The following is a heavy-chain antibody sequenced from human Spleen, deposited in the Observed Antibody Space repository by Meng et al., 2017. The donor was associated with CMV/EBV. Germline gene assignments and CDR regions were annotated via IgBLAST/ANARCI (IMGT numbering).Heavy chain of an antibody. CDR3: AKALGTPNYFDY. Sequence: GESLKISCAASGFTFSSYGMHWVRQAPGKGLEWVTFIRYDGSNKYYADSVKGRFTISRDDSKNTLYLQMNSLRAEDTAVYYCAKALGTPNYFDYWGQGTLVTVSS. CDR1: GFTFSSYG. D-gene: IGHD1-26*01. J-gene: IGHJ4*02. CDR2: IRYDGSNK. V-gene: IGHV3-30*02.